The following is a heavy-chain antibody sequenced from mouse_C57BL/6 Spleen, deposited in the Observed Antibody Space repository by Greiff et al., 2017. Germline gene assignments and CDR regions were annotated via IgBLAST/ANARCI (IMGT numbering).Heavy chain of an antibody. CDR3: ERGFYYDYDAY. D-gene: IGHD2-4*01. CDR1: GYTFTSYW. J-gene: IGHJ2*01. V-gene: IGHV1-72*01. Sequence: VQLQQSGAELVKPGASVKLSCKASGYTFTSYWMHWVKQRPGRGLEWIGRIAPNSGGTKYNEKFKSKATLTVDKPSSTAYMQLSSLTSEDSAVYYCERGFYYDYDAYWGQGTTLTVSA. CDR2: IAPNSGGT.